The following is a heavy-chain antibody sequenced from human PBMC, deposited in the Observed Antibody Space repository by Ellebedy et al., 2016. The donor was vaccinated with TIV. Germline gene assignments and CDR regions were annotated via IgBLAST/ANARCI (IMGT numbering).Heavy chain of an antibody. Sequence: SETLSLTCTVSGGSISSGSYYWSWIRQHPGKGLEWIGYIHDSGSTHYNPSLRSLALLSVDTSKNQFSLKLSSVTAADTAVYYCARAIYASGSYGALDYWGQGTPVTVSS. CDR3: ARAIYASGSYGALDY. V-gene: IGHV4-31*01. CDR1: GGSISSGSYY. J-gene: IGHJ4*02. CDR2: IHDSGST. D-gene: IGHD3-10*01.